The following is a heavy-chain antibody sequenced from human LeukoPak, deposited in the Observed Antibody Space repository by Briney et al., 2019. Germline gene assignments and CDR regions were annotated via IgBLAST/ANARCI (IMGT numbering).Heavy chain of an antibody. D-gene: IGHD3-22*01. V-gene: IGHV4-34*01. J-gene: IGHJ4*02. CDR2: INHSGST. CDR3: ATPAYDNFDY. Sequence: PSETLSLTCAVYGGXFSGYYCSWIRQPPGKGLEWIGEINHSGSTNYNPSLKSRVTISVDTSKNQFSLKLSSVTAADTAVYYCATPAYDNFDYWGQGTLVTVSS. CDR1: GGXFSGYY.